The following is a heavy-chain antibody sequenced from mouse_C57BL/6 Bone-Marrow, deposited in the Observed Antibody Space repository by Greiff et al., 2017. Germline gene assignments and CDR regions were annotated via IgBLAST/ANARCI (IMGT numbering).Heavy chain of an antibody. CDR1: GFNTKDDY. V-gene: IGHV14-4*01. CDR2: IDPEIGDT. Sequence: EVQLQQSGAELVRPGASVKLSCTASGFNTKDDYIHWVKQRPEQGLEWIGWIDPEIGDTEYASKFQGKATITSDTSSNTAYLQLSSLTSEDTAVYYCSSFDGNYFDFWGQGTPLTVAS. D-gene: IGHD2-3*01. CDR3: SSFDGNYFDF. J-gene: IGHJ2*01.